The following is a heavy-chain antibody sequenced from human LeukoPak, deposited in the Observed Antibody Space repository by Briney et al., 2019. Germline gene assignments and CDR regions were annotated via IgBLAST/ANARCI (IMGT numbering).Heavy chain of an antibody. J-gene: IGHJ3*02. D-gene: IGHD1-7*01. CDR2: IWYDAKNM. Sequence: GRSLRLSCAASGFIFSSYAMHWVRQAPGKGLEWVAVIWYDAKNMHYAESVKGRFTISRDNSKNTLYLQMNSLRAEDTAVYYCARDWELLTAFDIWGQGTMVTVSS. CDR1: GFIFSSYA. V-gene: IGHV3-33*01. CDR3: ARDWELLTAFDI.